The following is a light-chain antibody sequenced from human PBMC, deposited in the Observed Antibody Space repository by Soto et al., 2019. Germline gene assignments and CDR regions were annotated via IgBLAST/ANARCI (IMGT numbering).Light chain of an antibody. CDR1: QSVSSY. CDR3: QQYDNWPPRLS. Sequence: EIVMTQSQATLSVSPGEGATLSCRASQSVSSYLAWYQQKPGQPPRLLIYGASTRAASIPARFSGSGSGTYFTLSISSVQSEDFAFYYCQQYDNWPPRLSFGGGTKVEIK. CDR2: GAS. J-gene: IGKJ4*01. V-gene: IGKV3D-15*01.